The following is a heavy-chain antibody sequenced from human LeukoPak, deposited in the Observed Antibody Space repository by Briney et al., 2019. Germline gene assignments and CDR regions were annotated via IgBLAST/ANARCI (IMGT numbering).Heavy chain of an antibody. CDR1: GGSISSYY. D-gene: IGHD3-3*01. CDR3: AREVLYYDFWSGLTN. CDR2: IYYSGST. J-gene: IGHJ4*02. Sequence: SETLSLTCTVSGGSISSYYWSWIRQPPGKGLEWIGCIYYSGSTNYNPSLKSRVTISVDTSKNQFSLKLSSVTAADTAVYYCAREVLYYDFWSGLTNWGQGTLVTVSS. V-gene: IGHV4-59*01.